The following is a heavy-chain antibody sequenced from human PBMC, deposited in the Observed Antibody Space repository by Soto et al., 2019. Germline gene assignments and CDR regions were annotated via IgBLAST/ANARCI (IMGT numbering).Heavy chain of an antibody. D-gene: IGHD1-26*01. J-gene: IGHJ6*02. CDR3: ARDRGSDYYYYGMDV. V-gene: IGHV3-30-3*01. CDR1: GFTFSSYA. Sequence: QVQLVESGGGVVQPGRSLRLSCAASGFTFSSYAMHWVRQAPGKGLEWVAVISYDGSNKYYADSVKGRFTISRDNSKNTLDLKMNSLRAEDTAVYYCARDRGSDYYYYGMDVWGQGTTVTVSS. CDR2: ISYDGSNK.